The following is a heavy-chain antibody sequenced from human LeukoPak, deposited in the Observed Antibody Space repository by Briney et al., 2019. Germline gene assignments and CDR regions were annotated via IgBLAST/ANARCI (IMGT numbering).Heavy chain of an antibody. D-gene: IGHD6-13*01. J-gene: IGHJ4*02. CDR2: IYYSGRT. CDR3: ARVGDLIAALDY. V-gene: IGHV4-59*01. CDR1: GGSISNYY. Sequence: SETLSLTCTVSGGSISNYYWSWIRQPPGKGLEWIGYIYYSGRTNYNPSLKSRVTISVDTSKNQFSLKLSSVTAADTAVYYCARVGDLIAALDYWGQGTLFTVSS.